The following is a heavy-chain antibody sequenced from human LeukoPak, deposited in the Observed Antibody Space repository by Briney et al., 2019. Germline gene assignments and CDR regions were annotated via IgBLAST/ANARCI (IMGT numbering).Heavy chain of an antibody. CDR3: ARDHDAFDI. V-gene: IGHV3-30-3*01. Sequence: GGSLRLSCTASGFNFSYYVVNWVRQAPGKGLEWVAVISSDLNNKYYADSVKGRFTISRDNSKSTLYLQMDSLRPEDTALYYCARDHDAFDIWGQGTMVTVSS. CDR2: ISSDLNNK. J-gene: IGHJ3*02. CDR1: GFNFSYYV.